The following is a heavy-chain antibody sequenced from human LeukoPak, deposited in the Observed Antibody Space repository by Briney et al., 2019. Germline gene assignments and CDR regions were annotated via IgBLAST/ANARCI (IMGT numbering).Heavy chain of an antibody. D-gene: IGHD2-15*01. Sequence: PGGSLRLSCAASGFTFSSYAMSWVRQAPGKGLEWVSAISGSGGSTYYADSVKGRFTISRDNSKNTLYLQMNSLRAEDTAVYYCAKGDQPIYCSGGSCYEEYYGMDVWGQGTTVTVSS. CDR2: ISGSGGST. J-gene: IGHJ6*02. CDR3: AKGDQPIYCSGGSCYEEYYGMDV. V-gene: IGHV3-23*01. CDR1: GFTFSSYA.